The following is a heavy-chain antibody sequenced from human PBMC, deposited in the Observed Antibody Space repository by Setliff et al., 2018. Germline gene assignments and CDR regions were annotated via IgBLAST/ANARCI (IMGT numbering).Heavy chain of an antibody. V-gene: IGHV3-21*01. CDR3: AQVGYQLLWAKDHNDLYYYMDV. Sequence: GGSLRLSCAASGFTFSTYSLIWVRQAPGTGLEWVSSISPSSSHIYYADSAEGRFTISRDNAKNSLYLQLNSLRAEDTAVYYCAQVGYQLLWAKDHNDLYYYMDVWGKGTAVTVSS. CDR2: ISPSSSHI. J-gene: IGHJ6*03. CDR1: GFTFSTYS. D-gene: IGHD2-2*01.